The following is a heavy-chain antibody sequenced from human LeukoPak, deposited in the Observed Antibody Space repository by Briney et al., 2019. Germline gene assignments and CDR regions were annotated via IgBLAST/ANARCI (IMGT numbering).Heavy chain of an antibody. D-gene: IGHD6-6*01. CDR2: ISGSGGST. V-gene: IGHV3-23*01. CDR1: GFTFSSYA. J-gene: IGHJ4*02. Sequence: GGSLRLSCAASGFTFSSYAMSWVRQAPGKGLEWVSAISGSGGSTYYADSVKGRFTISRDNAKNSLYLQMNSLRDEDTAVYYCARDRHGSVDWGQGTLVTVSS. CDR3: ARDRHGSVD.